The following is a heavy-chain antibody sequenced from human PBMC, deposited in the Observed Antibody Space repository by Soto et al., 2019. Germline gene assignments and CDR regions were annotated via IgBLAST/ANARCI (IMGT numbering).Heavy chain of an antibody. CDR2: ISGGGRPI. J-gene: IGHJ4*02. Sequence: EVQLVESGGGSVQPGGSLRLSCAASGFTFSTFSMNWVRQAPGRGLEWMSYISGGGRPISYADSVKGRCTISRDKAKNSLYLQMDSLTDEAAAVYYCAGDLGWAFDSWGQGTLVTVSS. CDR1: GFTFSTFS. D-gene: IGHD6-19*01. V-gene: IGHV3-48*02. CDR3: AGDLGWAFDS.